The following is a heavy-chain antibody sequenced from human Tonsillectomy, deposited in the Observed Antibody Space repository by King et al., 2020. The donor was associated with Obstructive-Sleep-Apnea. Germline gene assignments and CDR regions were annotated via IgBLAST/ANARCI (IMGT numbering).Heavy chain of an antibody. Sequence: VQLVESGGGLVKPGGSLRLSCAASGFTFSDYYMSWIRQAPGKGLEWVSYISSSGSTIYYADSLKGRFTISRDNAKNSLYLQMNSLRAEETAGYYCARGGSHYYGSGSYSLFDYWGQGTLVTVSS. CDR2: ISSSGSTI. CDR1: GFTFSDYY. D-gene: IGHD3-10*01. J-gene: IGHJ4*02. V-gene: IGHV3-11*01. CDR3: ARGGSHYYGSGSYSLFDY.